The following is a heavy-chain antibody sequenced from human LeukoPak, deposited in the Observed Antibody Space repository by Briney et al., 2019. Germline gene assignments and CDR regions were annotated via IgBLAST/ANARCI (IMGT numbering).Heavy chain of an antibody. CDR2: ISGSGGST. D-gene: IGHD5-12*01. J-gene: IGHJ4*02. CDR3: ARGVATIGALDY. Sequence: PGGSLRLSCGASGFTFSSYAMSWVRQAPGKGLEWVSAISGSGGSTYYADSVKGRLTISRDNSKNTLYLQMNSLRAEDTAVYYCARGVATIGALDYWGQGTLVTVSS. CDR1: GFTFSSYA. V-gene: IGHV3-23*01.